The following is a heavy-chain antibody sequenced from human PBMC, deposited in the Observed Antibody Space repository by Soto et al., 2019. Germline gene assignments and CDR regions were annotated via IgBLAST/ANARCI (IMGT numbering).Heavy chain of an antibody. V-gene: IGHV1-46*01. Sequence: ASVQVSCKASGYTFTSYYMHWVRQAPGQGLEWMGIINPSGGSTSYEQKFQGRVTMTRDTSTSTVYKELSSLRSEDTAVYYCARGLLSAYYDSSGYYFLFDPWGQGTLVTVSS. CDR2: INPSGGST. CDR1: GYTFTSYY. CDR3: ARGLLSAYYDSSGYYFLFDP. J-gene: IGHJ5*02. D-gene: IGHD3-22*01.